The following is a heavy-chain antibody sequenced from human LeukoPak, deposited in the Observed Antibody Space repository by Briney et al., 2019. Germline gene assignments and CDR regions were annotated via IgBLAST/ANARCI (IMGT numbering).Heavy chain of an antibody. J-gene: IGHJ4*02. D-gene: IGHD1-26*01. CDR1: GGSISSGGYY. Sequence: PSETLSLTCTVSGGSISSGGYYWSWIRQPPGKGLEWIGYIYHSGSTYYNPSLKSRVTISVDRSKNQFSLKLSSVTAADTAVYYCARDPGATSDYWGQGTLVTVSS. V-gene: IGHV4-30-2*01. CDR2: IYHSGST. CDR3: ARDPGATSDY.